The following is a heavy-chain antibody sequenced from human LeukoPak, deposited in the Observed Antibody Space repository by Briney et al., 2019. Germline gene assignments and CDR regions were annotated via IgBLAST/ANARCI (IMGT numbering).Heavy chain of an antibody. CDR1: GGSISSYY. V-gene: IGHV4-59*01. Sequence: SETLSLTCTVSGGSISSYYWSWIRQPPGKGLEWIGYIYYSGSTNYNPSLKSRVTISVDTSKNQFSLKPSSVTAADTAVYYCARSKIRYSSSWYSKPDAFDIWGQGTMVTVSS. CDR2: IYYSGST. CDR3: ARSKIRYSSSWYSKPDAFDI. J-gene: IGHJ3*02. D-gene: IGHD6-13*01.